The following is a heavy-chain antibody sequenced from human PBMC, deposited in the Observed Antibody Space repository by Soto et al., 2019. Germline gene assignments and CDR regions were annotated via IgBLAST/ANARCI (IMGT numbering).Heavy chain of an antibody. D-gene: IGHD3-10*01. J-gene: IGHJ3*02. Sequence: GGSLRLSCAASGFTVSSNYMSWVRPAPGKGLEWVSVIYSGGSTYYEHSVKGRFTISRHNSKNTLYLQMNSLRAEDTAVYYCERGEGYGSGRYAFDIWGQGTMVTVSS. CDR2: IYSGGST. CDR3: ERGEGYGSGRYAFDI. CDR1: GFTVSSNY. V-gene: IGHV3-53*04.